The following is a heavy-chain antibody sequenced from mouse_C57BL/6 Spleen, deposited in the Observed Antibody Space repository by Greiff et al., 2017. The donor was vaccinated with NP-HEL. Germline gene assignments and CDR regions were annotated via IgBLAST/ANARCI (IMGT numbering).Heavy chain of an antibody. CDR1: GYAFSSSW. Sequence: VQLQQSGPELVKPGASVKISCKASGYAFSSSWMNWVKQRPGKGLEWIGRIYPGDGDTNYNGKFKGKATLTADKSSSTAYMQLSSLTSEDSAVYFCAIYYYGSSPWDYWGQGTSVTVSS. CDR3: AIYYYGSSPWDY. CDR2: IYPGDGDT. D-gene: IGHD1-1*01. V-gene: IGHV1-82*01. J-gene: IGHJ4*01.